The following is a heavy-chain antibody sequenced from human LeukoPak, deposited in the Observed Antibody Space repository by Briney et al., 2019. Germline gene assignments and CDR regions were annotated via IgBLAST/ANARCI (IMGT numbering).Heavy chain of an antibody. Sequence: GGSLRLSCTASGFTFGDYAMSWVRQAPGKGLEWVGFIRSKAYGGTTEYAASVKGRFTISRDDSKSIAYLQMNSLKTEDTAVYYCTRDRPAYGYVWGSYRYGYYFDYWGQGTLVTVSS. D-gene: IGHD3-16*02. CDR2: IRSKAYGGTT. CDR1: GFTFGDYA. CDR3: TRDRPAYGYVWGSYRYGYYFDY. V-gene: IGHV3-49*04. J-gene: IGHJ4*02.